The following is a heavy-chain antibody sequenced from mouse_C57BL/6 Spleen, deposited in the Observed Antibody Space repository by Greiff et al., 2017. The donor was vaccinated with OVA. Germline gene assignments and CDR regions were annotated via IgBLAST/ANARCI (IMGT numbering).Heavy chain of an antibody. CDR1: GYTFTSYW. V-gene: IGHV1-55*01. CDR3: ARDYGSSPPFDY. D-gene: IGHD1-1*01. Sequence: QVQLQQPGAELVKPGASVKMSCKASGYTFTSYWITWVKQRPGQGLEWIGDIYPGSGSTNYNEKFKSKATLTVDTSSSTAYMQRSSLTSEDSAVYYCARDYGSSPPFDYWGQGTTLTVSS. J-gene: IGHJ2*01. CDR2: IYPGSGST.